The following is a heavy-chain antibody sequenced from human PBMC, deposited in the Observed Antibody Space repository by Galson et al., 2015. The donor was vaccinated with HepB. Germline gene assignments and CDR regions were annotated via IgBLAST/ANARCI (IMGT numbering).Heavy chain of an antibody. D-gene: IGHD1-26*01. Sequence: ALVKPTQTLTLTCTFSGFLLSTSGMRVSWIRQPPGKALEWLARIDWDDDKFYSTSLKTRLTISKDTSKNQVVLTMTNMDPVDTATYYCVRMIVGAKVGAFDIWGQGTMVTVSS. J-gene: IGHJ3*02. V-gene: IGHV2-70*04. CDR2: IDWDDDK. CDR3: VRMIVGAKVGAFDI. CDR1: GFLLSTSGMR.